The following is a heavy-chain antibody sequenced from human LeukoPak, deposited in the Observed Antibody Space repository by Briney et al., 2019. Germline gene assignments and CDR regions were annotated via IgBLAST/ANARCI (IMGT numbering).Heavy chain of an antibody. V-gene: IGHV3-11*06. J-gene: IGHJ3*01. CDR1: GFTFSDYY. D-gene: IGHD3-10*01. CDR2: ISSRSSYT. CDR3: ARDIWFGELLPHGFDV. Sequence: GGSLRLSCAASGFTFSDYYMNWIRQAPGKGLEWVSYISSRSSYTNYADSVKGRFTISRDNAKNSLHLQMNNLRAEDTAVYYCARDIWFGELLPHGFDVWGQGTMVTVSS.